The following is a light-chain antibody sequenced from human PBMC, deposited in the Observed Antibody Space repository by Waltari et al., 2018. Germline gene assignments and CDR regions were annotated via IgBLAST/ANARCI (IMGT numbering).Light chain of an antibody. Sequence: QLVLTQSPSASASLGASVRLTCTLSSGHSSNVIAWHQQQPKKGPRYLMRVNSDGSHRKGAEIPGRFSGSSSGAERYLTIPSLQSEDEADYYCQTGGHGTWVFGGGTKLTVL. CDR2: VNSDGSH. J-gene: IGLJ3*02. V-gene: IGLV4-69*01. CDR1: SGHSSNV. CDR3: QTGGHGTWV.